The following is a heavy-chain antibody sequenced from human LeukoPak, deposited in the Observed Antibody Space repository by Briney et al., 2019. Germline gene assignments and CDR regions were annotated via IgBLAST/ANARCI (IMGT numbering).Heavy chain of an antibody. CDR2: IYDRGST. Sequence: SETLSLTCTVSGGSISSYYWSWIRQPPGKGLEWIGNIYDRGSTKYNPSLKSRVTKSVDTSKNQSSLRLSSVTAAGTAVYYCARGSTFDNWGQGTLVSVSS. CDR3: ARGSTFDN. V-gene: IGHV4-59*01. CDR1: GGSISSYY. J-gene: IGHJ4*02.